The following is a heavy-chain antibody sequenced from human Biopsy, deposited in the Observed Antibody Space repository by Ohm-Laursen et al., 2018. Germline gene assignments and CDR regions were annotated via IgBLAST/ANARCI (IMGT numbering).Heavy chain of an antibody. CDR3: ARLSTLFGVADFTDD. Sequence: SETLSLTCTVSGGSVSDSFHFLTWIRQPPGKGLQWIGSISNSGTTKSSPSLKSRVNISLHTSKNQLSLKLTSVTAADTAVYYCARLSTLFGVADFTDDWGQGTLVTVSS. V-gene: IGHV4-61*01. CDR1: GGSVSDSFHF. J-gene: IGHJ4*02. CDR2: ISNSGTT. D-gene: IGHD3-3*01.